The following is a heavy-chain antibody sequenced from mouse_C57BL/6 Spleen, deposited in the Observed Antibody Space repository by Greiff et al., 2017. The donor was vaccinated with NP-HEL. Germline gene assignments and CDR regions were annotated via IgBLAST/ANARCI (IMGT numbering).Heavy chain of an antibody. V-gene: IGHV7-3*01. J-gene: IGHJ3*01. CDR2: IRNKANGYTT. D-gene: IGHD3-3*01. Sequence: EVKLEESGGGLVQPGGSLSLSCAASGFTFTDYYMSWVRQPPGKALEWLGFIRNKANGYTTEYSASVKGRFTISRDNSQSILYLQMNALRAEDSATYYCARQGAGWFAYWGQGTLVTVSA. CDR3: ARQGAGWFAY. CDR1: GFTFTDYY.